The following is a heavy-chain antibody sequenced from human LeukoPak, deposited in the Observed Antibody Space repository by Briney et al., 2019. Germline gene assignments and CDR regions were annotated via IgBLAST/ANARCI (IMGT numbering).Heavy chain of an antibody. CDR3: AKDPAAEYYFDY. J-gene: IGHJ4*02. CDR2: VSPAYGRT. V-gene: IGHV3-23*01. CDR1: GFSFNNYA. Sequence: GGSLRLSCSASGFSFNNYAMSWIRQAPGKGLTWVSLVSPAYGRTYYADSVKGRFTISRDNSKNTLYLQMNSLRAEDTAVYYCAKDPAAEYYFDYWGQGTLVTVSS.